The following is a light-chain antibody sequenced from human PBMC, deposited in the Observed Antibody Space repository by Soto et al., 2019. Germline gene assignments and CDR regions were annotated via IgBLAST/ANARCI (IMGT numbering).Light chain of an antibody. CDR1: QGIRSY. CDR2: AAS. Sequence: DIQLTQSPSFLSASPGGRVTITCRASQGIRSYLAWYQQSPGRAPKLLIYAASTLQSGVPSRFSGSGSGTEFTLTISSLQPEDFATYYCQQLNTFPITFGQGTRLEIK. CDR3: QQLNTFPIT. V-gene: IGKV1-9*01. J-gene: IGKJ5*01.